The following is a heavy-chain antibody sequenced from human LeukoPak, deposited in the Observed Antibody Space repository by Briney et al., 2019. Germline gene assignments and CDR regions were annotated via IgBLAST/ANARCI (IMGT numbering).Heavy chain of an antibody. CDR3: ARHANGYDNSYFDY. CDR1: GYSFTSYW. CDR2: IYPGDSDT. J-gene: IGHJ4*02. V-gene: IGHV5-51*01. D-gene: IGHD5-12*01. Sequence: GESLKISCKGSGYSFTSYWIGWVRQMPGKGLEGMGNIYPGDSDTRYSPPFQGQVTISAHKSISTAYLQWSRLKASDTAMYYCARHANGYDNSYFDYWGQGPLVTVSS.